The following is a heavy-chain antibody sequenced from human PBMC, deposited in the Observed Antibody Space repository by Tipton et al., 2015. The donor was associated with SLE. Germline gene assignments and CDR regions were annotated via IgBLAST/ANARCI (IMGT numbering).Heavy chain of an antibody. Sequence: SLRLSCVASGFTFSSYAMGWVRQAPGKGLEWVSVIYVGGDTYYGDFVKGRFTISRDNSKNTLYLQLNGLRPEDTALYFCVRRAVTNNWYFDLWGRGTLVTVSS. D-gene: IGHD4-17*01. V-gene: IGHV3-23*03. J-gene: IGHJ2*01. CDR1: GFTFSSYA. CDR3: VRRAVTNNWYFDL. CDR2: IYVGGDT.